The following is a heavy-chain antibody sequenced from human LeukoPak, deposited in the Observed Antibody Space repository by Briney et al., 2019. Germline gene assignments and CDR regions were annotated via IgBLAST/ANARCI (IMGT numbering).Heavy chain of an antibody. CDR1: DGSITNND. CDR3: ARRYCSSTSCRKPFDY. Sequence: SETLSLTCTVSDGSITNNDWSWVRQTPGKGLEFIGYVHYSGTTNYNPSLKSRVTISVDTSKNQFSLKLSSVTAADTAVYYCARRYCSSTSCRKPFDYWGQGTLVTVSS. CDR2: VHYSGTT. V-gene: IGHV4-59*01. J-gene: IGHJ4*02. D-gene: IGHD2-2*01.